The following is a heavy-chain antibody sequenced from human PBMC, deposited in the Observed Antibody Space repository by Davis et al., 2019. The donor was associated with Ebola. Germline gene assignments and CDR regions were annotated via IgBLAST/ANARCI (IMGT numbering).Heavy chain of an antibody. Sequence: PGGSLRLSCAASGFTFSSYWMHWVRQAPGKGLVWVSRINSDGSSTSYADSVKGRFTISRDNAKNTLYLQMNSLRAEDTAVYYCASSGRYGWFDPWGQGTLVTVSS. J-gene: IGHJ5*02. CDR1: GFTFSSYW. CDR2: INSDGSST. V-gene: IGHV3-74*01. CDR3: ASSGRYGWFDP. D-gene: IGHD3-16*01.